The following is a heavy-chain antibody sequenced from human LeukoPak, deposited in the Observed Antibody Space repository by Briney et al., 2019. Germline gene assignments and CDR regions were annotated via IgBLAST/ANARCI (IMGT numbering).Heavy chain of an antibody. CDR2: ISGSGGST. J-gene: IGHJ4*02. D-gene: IGHD2-15*01. CDR1: GFTFNSYA. CDR3: AKGGSGGSYYFDY. Sequence: PGGSLRLSCAASGFTFNSYAMTWVRQAPGKGLEWVSAISGSGGSTYYADSVKGRFTISRDKAKNTLYLQMNSLRADDTAVYYCAKGGSGGSYYFDYWGQGTLVTVSS. V-gene: IGHV3-23*01.